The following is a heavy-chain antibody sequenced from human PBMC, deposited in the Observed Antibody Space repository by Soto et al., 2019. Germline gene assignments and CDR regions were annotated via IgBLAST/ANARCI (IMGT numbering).Heavy chain of an antibody. D-gene: IGHD2-8*01. CDR2: IKSKTDGETT. V-gene: IGHV3-15*01. J-gene: IGHJ6*03. CDR1: GFTFNNAW. Sequence: EVQLVESGGDLVKPGGSLRLSCAASGFTFNNAWMSWVRQAPGKGLEWDARIKSKTDGETTTYAAPVKGRFTISREDSKDTLYLQMNSLKPEDTAVYYCTTNGDYYYYYMDVWGKGTTVAVSS. CDR3: TTNGDYYYYYMDV.